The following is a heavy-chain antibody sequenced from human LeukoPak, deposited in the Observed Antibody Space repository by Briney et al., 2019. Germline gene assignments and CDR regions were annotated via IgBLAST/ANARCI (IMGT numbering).Heavy chain of an antibody. Sequence: SGGSLRLSCAASGFTFSSYAMSWVRQAPGKGLEWVSAISGSGGSTYYADSVKGRFTISRDNSKNTLYLQMNSLRAEDTAVYYCARATTATPDDQGISHWYFDLWGRGTLVTVSS. J-gene: IGHJ2*01. CDR3: ARATTATPDDQGISHWYFDL. V-gene: IGHV3-23*01. CDR2: ISGSGGST. D-gene: IGHD4-17*01. CDR1: GFTFSSYA.